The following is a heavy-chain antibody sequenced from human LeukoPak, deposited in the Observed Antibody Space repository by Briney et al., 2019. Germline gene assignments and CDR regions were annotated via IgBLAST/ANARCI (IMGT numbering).Heavy chain of an antibody. CDR3: ARSAYPGNSVIED. CDR2: INSDGRST. V-gene: IGHV3-74*01. D-gene: IGHD4-23*01. CDR1: GITFSSYW. Sequence: GGSLRLSCAGSGITFSSYWMHWVRQAPGKGLVWVSRINSDGRSTNYADPVKGRFTISRDNAKNTLYPQMNSLRAEDTAVYYCARSAYPGNSVIEDWGRGTLVTVSS. J-gene: IGHJ4*02.